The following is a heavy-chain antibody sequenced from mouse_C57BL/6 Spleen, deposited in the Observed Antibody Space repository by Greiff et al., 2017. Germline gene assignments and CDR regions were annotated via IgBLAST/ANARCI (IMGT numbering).Heavy chain of an antibody. D-gene: IGHD2-3*01. Sequence: VQLQQSGPELVKPGASVKISCKASGYAFSSSWMNWVKQRPGKGLEWIGRIYPGDGDTNYNGKFKGKATLTADKSSSTAYMQLSSLTSEDSAVYFCASDDPFAYWGQGTLVTVSA. CDR3: ASDDPFAY. V-gene: IGHV1-82*01. CDR2: IYPGDGDT. CDR1: GYAFSSSW. J-gene: IGHJ3*01.